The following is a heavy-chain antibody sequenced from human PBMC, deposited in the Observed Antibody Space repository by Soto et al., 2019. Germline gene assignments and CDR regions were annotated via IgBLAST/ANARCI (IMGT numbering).Heavy chain of an antibody. D-gene: IGHD1-26*01. CDR2: MSYDGSNE. J-gene: IGHJ4*02. CDR3: AKDGSHNFDY. V-gene: IGHV3-30*18. CDR1: GFTFSHYA. Sequence: QVQLVESGGGVVQPGRSLRLCCAASGFTFSHYAMHWVRQAPGKGLEWVALMSYDGSNEYYADSVKGRFTISRDNSKNTLSLQMNSLRAEDTAVYYCAKDGSHNFDYWGQGTLVTVSS.